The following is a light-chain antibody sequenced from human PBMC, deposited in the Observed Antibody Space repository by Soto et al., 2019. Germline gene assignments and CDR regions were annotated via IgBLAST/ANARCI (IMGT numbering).Light chain of an antibody. J-gene: IGLJ3*02. CDR2: QDN. CDR3: HSYDSSAHWV. CDR1: GGSIATNY. V-gene: IGLV6-57*04. Sequence: NFMLTQPHSVSESPGKTVTISCTRSGGSIATNYVQWYQQRPGSAPTPVIFQDNERPSGVPDRFSGSIDRSSNSASLTISGLRTEDEAAYYCHSYDSSAHWVFGGGTQLPVL.